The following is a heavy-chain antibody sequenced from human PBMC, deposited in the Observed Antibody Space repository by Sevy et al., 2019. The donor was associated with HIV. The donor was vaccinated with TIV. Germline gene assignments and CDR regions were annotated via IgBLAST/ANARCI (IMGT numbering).Heavy chain of an antibody. CDR3: ARKYVSSGYFDY. CDR2: ISGRGGSGDKT. Sequence: GGSLRLSCAASGFTFSRYAMNWVRQAPGKGLEWVSGISGRGGSGDKTNYADSVKGRFTISRDDSKNSLYLQLNSLRAEDTAIYYCARKYVSSGYFDYWGQGTLVTVSS. V-gene: IGHV3-23*01. J-gene: IGHJ4*02. CDR1: GFTFSRYA. D-gene: IGHD3-22*01.